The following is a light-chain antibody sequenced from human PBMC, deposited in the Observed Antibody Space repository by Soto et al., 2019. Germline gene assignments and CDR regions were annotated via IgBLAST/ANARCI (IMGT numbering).Light chain of an antibody. V-gene: IGKV1-5*03. CDR3: QQYSKEST. Sequence: DVEMTQSPSTLPTSIGDRVTINCRASQNVSNWLAWYQQKPGKAPKLLIYKASRLESGVPSRFSASGSGTDFTLTINSLQSDDFATYFCQQYSKESTFGQGTKL. CDR2: KAS. CDR1: QNVSNW. J-gene: IGKJ2*01.